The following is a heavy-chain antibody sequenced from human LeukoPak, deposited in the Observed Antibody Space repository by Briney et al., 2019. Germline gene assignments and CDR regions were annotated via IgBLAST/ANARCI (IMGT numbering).Heavy chain of an antibody. CDR1: GGSISSGGYY. Sequence: SQTLSLTCTVSGGSISSGGYYWSWIRQHPGKGLEWIGYIYYSGSTYYNPSLKSRVTISVDTSKNQFSLKLSSVTAADTAVYYCARGNLFGSSSYLDYWGQGTLVTVSS. CDR3: ARGNLFGSSSYLDY. J-gene: IGHJ4*02. D-gene: IGHD6-6*01. CDR2: IYYSGST. V-gene: IGHV4-31*03.